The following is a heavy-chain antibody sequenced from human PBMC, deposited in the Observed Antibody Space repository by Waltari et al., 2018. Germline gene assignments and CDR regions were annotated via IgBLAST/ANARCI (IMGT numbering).Heavy chain of an antibody. V-gene: IGHV3-30*04. Sequence: QVQLVESGGGVVQPGRSLRLSCAASGFIFSTYAMHWVRQAPGKGLEWVAVLSYDGSNKYYADSVKGRFTISRDNSKNTLYLQMSSLRLEDTAVYYCVKETAYGYYFDNWGQGTLVSVSS. CDR2: LSYDGSNK. D-gene: IGHD3-10*01. CDR3: VKETAYGYYFDN. J-gene: IGHJ4*02. CDR1: GFIFSTYA.